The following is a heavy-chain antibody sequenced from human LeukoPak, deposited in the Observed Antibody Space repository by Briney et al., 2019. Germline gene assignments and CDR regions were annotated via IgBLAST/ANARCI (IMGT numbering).Heavy chain of an antibody. V-gene: IGHV4-59*01. CDR1: GNSFGNYY. CDR2: IYYSGST. Sequence: SETLSLTCTVSGNSFGNYYWSWIRQPAGKGLEWIGYIYYSGSTNYNPSLKSRVTISVDTSKNQFSLKLSSVTAADTAVYYCARARESAITMVRGVISPGYMDVWGKGTTVTISS. D-gene: IGHD3-10*01. J-gene: IGHJ6*03. CDR3: ARARESAITMVRGVISPGYMDV.